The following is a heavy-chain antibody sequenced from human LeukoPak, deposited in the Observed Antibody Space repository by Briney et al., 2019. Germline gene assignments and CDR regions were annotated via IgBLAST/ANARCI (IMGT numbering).Heavy chain of an antibody. V-gene: IGHV4-39*01. J-gene: IGHJ4*02. Sequence: SQTLSLTCTVSGGSISSSSYYWGWIRQPPGKGLEWIGSIYYSGSTYYNPSLKSRVTISVDTSKNQFSLKLSSVTAADTAVYYCARHLTYYYDSSGYYFDYWGQGTLVTVSS. CDR1: GGSISSSSYY. CDR2: IYYSGST. D-gene: IGHD3-22*01. CDR3: ARHLTYYYDSSGYYFDY.